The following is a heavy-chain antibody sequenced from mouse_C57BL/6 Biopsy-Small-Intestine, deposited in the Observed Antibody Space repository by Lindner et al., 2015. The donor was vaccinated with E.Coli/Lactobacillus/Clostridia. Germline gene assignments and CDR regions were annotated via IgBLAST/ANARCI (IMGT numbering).Heavy chain of an antibody. CDR2: INPNNGGT. Sequence: VQLQESGPEFVKPGASVKISCKASGYTYTDYNMDWVKQSHGKSLEWIGDINPNNGGTFFNQKFKGKATLTVDKSSSTAYMELRSLTSEDSAVYYCTRNGYYPFDFWGQGTTLTVSS. D-gene: IGHD2-3*01. CDR3: TRNGYYPFDF. V-gene: IGHV1-18*01. CDR1: GYTYTDYN. J-gene: IGHJ2*01.